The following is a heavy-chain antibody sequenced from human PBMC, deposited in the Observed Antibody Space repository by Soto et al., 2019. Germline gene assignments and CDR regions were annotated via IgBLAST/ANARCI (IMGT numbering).Heavy chain of an antibody. V-gene: IGHV4-34*01. CDR2: VNHRGST. Sequence: QVQLQQWGAGLLKPSETLSLTCGVYGGSFSGYYWSWIRQPPGKGLEWIVEVNHRGSTNYNPSLKSRVTITVDTSKNQFSLKLSSVTAADTALYYCARKYLPYYGSGSPYGMDVWGQGTTVTVSS. J-gene: IGHJ6*02. CDR3: ARKYLPYYGSGSPYGMDV. CDR1: GGSFSGYY. D-gene: IGHD3-10*01.